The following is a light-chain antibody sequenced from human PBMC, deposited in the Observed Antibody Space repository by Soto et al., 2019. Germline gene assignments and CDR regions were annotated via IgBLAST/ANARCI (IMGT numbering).Light chain of an antibody. V-gene: IGKV1-9*01. CDR1: QGISSY. CDR2: AAS. CDR3: QQLNSLYT. J-gene: IGKJ5*01. Sequence: DIQLTQSPSFLSASVGDRVTITCRASQGISSYLAWYQQKPRKAPKLLIYAASTLQSGVPSRFSGSGSGTEFTLTISSLQPEDFATYYCQQLNSLYTFGQGTRLEIK.